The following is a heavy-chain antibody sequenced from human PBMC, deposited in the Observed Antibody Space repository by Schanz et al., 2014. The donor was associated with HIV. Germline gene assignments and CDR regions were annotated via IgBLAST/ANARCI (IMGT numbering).Heavy chain of an antibody. J-gene: IGHJ5*02. Sequence: QVQLLQSGPEVRKPGASVKVSCKASGYSFSAYYMHWVRQAPGQGLEWMGWMNPNSGNTGFAQKFQGRVTMTRNTSINTAYMEVSGLKSEDTAVYYCARSRYKLHWLDAWGQGTLVTVSS. CDR3: ARSRYKLHWLDA. CDR1: GYSFSAYY. D-gene: IGHD2-2*02. CDR2: MNPNSGNT. V-gene: IGHV1-8*02.